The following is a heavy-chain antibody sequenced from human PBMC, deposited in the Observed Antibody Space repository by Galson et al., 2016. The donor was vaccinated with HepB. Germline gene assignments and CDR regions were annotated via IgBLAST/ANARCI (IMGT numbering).Heavy chain of an antibody. CDR2: IIPIFTAT. CDR3: ARSRLDPSGYYAV. CDR1: GGTFGSYA. J-gene: IGHJ4*02. D-gene: IGHD3-22*01. V-gene: IGHV1-69*13. Sequence: SVKVSCKASGGTFGSYAISWVRQAPGQGLEWMGGIIPIFTATNYAQKFQGRVMITADESTTTAYMDLSSLRLEDTAVYYGARSRLDPSGYYAVWGQGTLVAVSA.